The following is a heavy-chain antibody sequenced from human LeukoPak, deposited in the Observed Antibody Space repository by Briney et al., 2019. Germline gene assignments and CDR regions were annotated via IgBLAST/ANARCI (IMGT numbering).Heavy chain of an antibody. CDR3: ARGCSSTSCYSLYNWFDP. D-gene: IGHD2-2*01. V-gene: IGHV1-18*01. CDR2: ISAYNGNT. CDR1: GYTFTSYG. J-gene: IGHJ5*02. Sequence: ASVKVSCKASGYTFTSYGISWARQAPGQGLEWMGWISAYNGNTNYAQKLQGRVTMTTDTSTSTAYMELRSLRSDDTAVYYCARGCSSTSCYSLYNWFDPWGQGTLVTVSS.